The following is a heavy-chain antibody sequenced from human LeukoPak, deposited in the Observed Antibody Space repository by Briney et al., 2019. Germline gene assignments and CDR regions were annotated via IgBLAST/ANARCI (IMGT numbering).Heavy chain of an antibody. D-gene: IGHD5-18*01. Sequence: PTGGSLRLSRVASGLTVSNHWMSWVRQAPGKGLEWVANIREERGQEYYVDSVKGRFTISKNSAKNSLYLQMNTLRVEDTAMYYCASLDTAKQPLANHWGQGTLVTVSS. J-gene: IGHJ5*02. CDR2: IREERGQE. V-gene: IGHV3-7*03. CDR3: ASLDTAKQPLANH. CDR1: GLTVSNHW.